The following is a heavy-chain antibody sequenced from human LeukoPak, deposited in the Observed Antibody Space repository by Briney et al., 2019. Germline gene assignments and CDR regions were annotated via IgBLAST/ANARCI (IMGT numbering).Heavy chain of an antibody. Sequence: GGSLRLSCAASGFTFSSYWTSWVRQAPGKGLEWVANIKQDGSEKYYVDSVKGRFTISRDNAKNSLYLQMNSLRAEDTAVYYCARAGYYYDSSGYYYDQDVRVLLDYWGQGTLVTVSS. CDR3: ARAGYYYDSSGYYYDQDVRVLLDY. D-gene: IGHD3-22*01. J-gene: IGHJ4*02. CDR2: IKQDGSEK. CDR1: GFTFSSYW. V-gene: IGHV3-7*03.